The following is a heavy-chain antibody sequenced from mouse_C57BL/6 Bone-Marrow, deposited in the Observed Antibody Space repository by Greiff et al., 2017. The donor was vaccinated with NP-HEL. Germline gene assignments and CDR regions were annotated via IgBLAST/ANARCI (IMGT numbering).Heavy chain of an antibody. Sequence: EVQRVESGGGLVQPGGSLKLSCAASGFTFSDYYMYWVRQTPEKRLEWVAYISNGGGSIYYPDTVKGRFTISRANAKNTLYLQMTRLKSEDTAMYYCARHAPIYYGDDGPWLDYWGQGTSVTVSS. D-gene: IGHD2-2*01. V-gene: IGHV5-12*01. CDR3: ARHAPIYYGDDGPWLDY. J-gene: IGHJ4*01. CDR1: GFTFSDYY. CDR2: ISNGGGSI.